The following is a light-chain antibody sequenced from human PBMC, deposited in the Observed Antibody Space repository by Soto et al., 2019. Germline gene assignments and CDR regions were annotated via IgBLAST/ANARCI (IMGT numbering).Light chain of an antibody. J-gene: IGKJ2*01. CDR1: RDITNY. CDR2: DTI. Sequence: DIQMTQSPPSLAASVGDRVTITCQASRDITNYLNWYQQKPGAAPKLLIYDTITLEEGVPSRFSGGGSGTDFTFPINGLQPEDAAIYSCQQYVNLPYTFGQGTKLEIK. V-gene: IGKV1-33*01. CDR3: QQYVNLPYT.